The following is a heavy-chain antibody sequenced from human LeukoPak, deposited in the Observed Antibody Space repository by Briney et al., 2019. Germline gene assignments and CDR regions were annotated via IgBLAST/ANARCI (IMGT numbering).Heavy chain of an antibody. Sequence: APVKVSCKASGYTFTGYYMHWVRQAPGQGLEWMGWINPNSGGTNYARKFQGRVTMTRDTSISTAYMELSRLRSDDTAVYYCAFIGRYCSSTSCSFDYWGQGTLVTVSS. CDR1: GYTFTGYY. D-gene: IGHD2-2*01. CDR3: AFIGRYCSSTSCSFDY. J-gene: IGHJ4*02. CDR2: INPNSGGT. V-gene: IGHV1-2*02.